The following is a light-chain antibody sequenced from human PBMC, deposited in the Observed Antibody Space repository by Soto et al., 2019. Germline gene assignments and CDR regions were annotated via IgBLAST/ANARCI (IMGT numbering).Light chain of an antibody. Sequence: QSALTQPPSASGSPGQSVTFSCTGSSSDIGLYNYISWYQQHPGKAPKLIIFGVNKRPSGVPDRFSGSKSGNTASLTVSGLQAEDEADYFCSSYVGNNNFVFGTGTKVTVL. V-gene: IGLV2-8*01. CDR2: GVN. J-gene: IGLJ1*01. CDR3: SSYVGNNNFV. CDR1: SSDIGLYNY.